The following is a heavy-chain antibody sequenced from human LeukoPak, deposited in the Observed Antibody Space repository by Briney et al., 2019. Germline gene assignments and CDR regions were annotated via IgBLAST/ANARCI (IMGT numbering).Heavy chain of an antibody. CDR3: TSHPFMITFGGGGDY. D-gene: IGHD3-16*01. V-gene: IGHV3-49*03. CDR1: GFTFGDYA. Sequence: GGSLRLSCTASGFTFGDYAMSWFRQAPGKGLEWVGFIRSKAYGGTTEYAASVKGRFTISRDDSKSIAYLQMNSLKTEDTAVYYCTSHPFMITFGGGGDYWGQGTLVTVSS. J-gene: IGHJ4*02. CDR2: IRSKAYGGTT.